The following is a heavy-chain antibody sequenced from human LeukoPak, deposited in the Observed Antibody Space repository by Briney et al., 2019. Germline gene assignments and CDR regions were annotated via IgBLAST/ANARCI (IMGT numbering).Heavy chain of an antibody. CDR2: INTNTGNP. J-gene: IGHJ4*02. CDR1: GYTFTSYA. D-gene: IGHD5-12*01. V-gene: IGHV7-4-1*02. Sequence: ASVTVSCKASGYTFTSYAMNWVRQAPGQGLEWMGWINTNTGNPTYAQGFTGRFVFSLDTSVSTAYLQISSLRAEDTAVYCCARDQDIVATPTAYVDYWGQGTLVTVSS. CDR3: ARDQDIVATPTAYVDY.